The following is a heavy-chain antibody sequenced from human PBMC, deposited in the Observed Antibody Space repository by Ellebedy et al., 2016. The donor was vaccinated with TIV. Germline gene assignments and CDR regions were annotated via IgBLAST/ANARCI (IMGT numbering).Heavy chain of an antibody. CDR3: AKDRTSGDGYWVFDS. D-gene: IGHD2-21*02. CDR2: ISGIDGSI. CDR1: GLTSREHI. J-gene: IGHJ4*02. Sequence: PGGSLRLSCAASGLTSREHIMAWVRQAPGKGLEWVSTISGIDGSIYYTDSVKGRFTISRDNSKRTVDLQMRSVRAEDTAVYFCAKDRTSGDGYWVFDSWGQGTMVSVSS. V-gene: IGHV3-23*01.